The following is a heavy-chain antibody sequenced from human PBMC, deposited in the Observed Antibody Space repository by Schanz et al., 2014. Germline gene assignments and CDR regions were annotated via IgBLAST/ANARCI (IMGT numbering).Heavy chain of an antibody. Sequence: VQLVQSGAEVKRPGASVRVSCKASGYTFTSYDFNWVRQAPGQGLEWMGWMNPDSGNTGYAQKFQGRVTMTRNTSIRAAYMRLSSMRSEDTAVEYWARDRGGTGGSSYYGFDLWGQGTLVTVSS. CDR2: MNPDSGNT. D-gene: IGHD2-15*01. J-gene: IGHJ5*02. CDR3: ARDRGGTGGSSYYGFDL. V-gene: IGHV1-8*01. CDR1: GYTFTSYD.